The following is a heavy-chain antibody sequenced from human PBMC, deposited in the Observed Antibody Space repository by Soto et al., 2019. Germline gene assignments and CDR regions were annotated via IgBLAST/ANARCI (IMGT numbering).Heavy chain of an antibody. D-gene: IGHD1-26*01. V-gene: IGHV3-23*01. CDR1: GFTFSSYA. Sequence: LRLSCAASGFTFSSYAMSWVRQAPGKGLEWVSAISGSGGSTYYADSVKGRFTISRDNSKNTLYLQMNSLRAEDTAVYYCAKKVGYSGSYIDYWGQGTLVTVSS. J-gene: IGHJ4*02. CDR3: AKKVGYSGSYIDY. CDR2: ISGSGGST.